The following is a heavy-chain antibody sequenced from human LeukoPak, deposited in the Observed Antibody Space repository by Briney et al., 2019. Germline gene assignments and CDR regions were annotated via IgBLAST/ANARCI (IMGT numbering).Heavy chain of an antibody. CDR2: IYVTGST. V-gene: IGHV4-4*07. Sequence: SETLSLTCTVSGGSIINYYWSWIRQPAGTGLEWVGRIYVTGSTIYNPSLQSRFSMSVDTSKNQFSLRLTSVTAADTAVYYCARLKYYDSTGYSPGYYMDVWGKGITVTVSS. D-gene: IGHD3-22*01. CDR1: GGSIINYY. J-gene: IGHJ6*03. CDR3: ARLKYYDSTGYSPGYYMDV.